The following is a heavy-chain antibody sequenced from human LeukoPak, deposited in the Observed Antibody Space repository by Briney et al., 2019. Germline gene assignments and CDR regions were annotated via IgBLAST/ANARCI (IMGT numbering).Heavy chain of an antibody. Sequence: PGGSLRLSCAASGFTFSSNWMHWVRQAPGKGLVWVSRINSDGGSTTYADSVKGRFTISRDNAKNTLYLQMNSLRAEDTAVYYCARDAGYYDSSGYLPHDWGQGTLVTVSS. V-gene: IGHV3-74*01. CDR2: INSDGGST. CDR1: GFTFSSNW. D-gene: IGHD3-22*01. J-gene: IGHJ4*02. CDR3: ARDAGYYDSSGYLPHD.